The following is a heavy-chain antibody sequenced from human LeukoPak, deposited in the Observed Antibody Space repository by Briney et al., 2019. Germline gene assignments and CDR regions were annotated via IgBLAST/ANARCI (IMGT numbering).Heavy chain of an antibody. CDR1: GGSINSRSYY. D-gene: IGHD4-17*01. V-gene: IGHV4-39*01. Sequence: SETLSLTCTVSGGSINSRSYYWGWIRQPPGKGLEWIGSVYYGGTSYYNPSLKIRVTISEDTSKNQFSLKLSSVTAADTAVYYCARRATTVTTGYYYYYMDVWGKGTTVTVSS. CDR3: ARRATTVTTGYYYYYMDV. CDR2: VYYGGTS. J-gene: IGHJ6*03.